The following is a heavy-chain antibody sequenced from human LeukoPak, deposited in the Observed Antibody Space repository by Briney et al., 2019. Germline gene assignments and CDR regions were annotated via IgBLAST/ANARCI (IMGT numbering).Heavy chain of an antibody. D-gene: IGHD2-15*01. CDR2: IYHSGST. CDR1: GRSISSGCYS. Sequence: SVTLSLTCAVSGRSISSGCYSWSWIRQPPGKGLEWIGYIYHSGSTYYNPSLKIRVTISVDRSKNQFSLKLSSVTAADTAVYYCARGTLGYDYWGQGTLVTVSS. V-gene: IGHV4-30-2*01. CDR3: ARGTLGYDY. J-gene: IGHJ4*02.